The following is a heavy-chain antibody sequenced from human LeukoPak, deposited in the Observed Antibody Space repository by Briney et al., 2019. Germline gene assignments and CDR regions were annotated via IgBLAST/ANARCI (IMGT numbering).Heavy chain of an antibody. CDR2: IYHSGST. CDR3: ARVPHDETIFGVVLYWFDP. J-gene: IGHJ5*02. V-gene: IGHV4-38-2*02. CDR1: RYSISSRDY. D-gene: IGHD3-3*01. Sequence: SETLSLTCTVSRYSISSRDYWGWIRQPPGKGLEWIGSIYHSGSTYYNPSLKSRVTISVDTSKNQFSLKLNSVTAADTAVYYCARVPHDETIFGVVLYWFDPWGQGTLVTVSS.